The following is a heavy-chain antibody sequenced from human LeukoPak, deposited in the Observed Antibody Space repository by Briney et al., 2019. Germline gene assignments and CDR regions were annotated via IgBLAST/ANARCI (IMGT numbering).Heavy chain of an antibody. CDR2: ISATGVNT. D-gene: IGHD2-21*02. CDR3: AKDFRLCRDCYGWFGP. CDR1: GFTFNNYA. J-gene: IGHJ5*02. Sequence: GGSLRLSCAASGFTFNNYAMAWVRQAPGKGLEWVSSISATGVNTYYADTVKGRFIISRDNSRDTLYLQMSSLGVEDTALYYCAKDFRLCRDCYGWFGPWGQGTLVTVSS. V-gene: IGHV3-23*01.